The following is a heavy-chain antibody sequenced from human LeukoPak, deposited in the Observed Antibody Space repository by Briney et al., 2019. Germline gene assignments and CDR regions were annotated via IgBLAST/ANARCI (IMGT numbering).Heavy chain of an antibody. V-gene: IGHV1-24*01. CDR1: GYSLSEVS. CDR2: IDPEDHES. D-gene: IGHD3-22*01. CDR3: ATGPRRHYDSRGYYYARGWFDP. J-gene: IGHJ5*02. Sequence: GASVKVSCKVSGYSLSEVSIHWVRQAPGKGLEWMGGIDPEDHESIYAQKFQGRVTMTEDTSTDTAYMEMSSLRAEDTAVYYCATGPRRHYDSRGYYYARGWFDPWGQGTLVTVSS.